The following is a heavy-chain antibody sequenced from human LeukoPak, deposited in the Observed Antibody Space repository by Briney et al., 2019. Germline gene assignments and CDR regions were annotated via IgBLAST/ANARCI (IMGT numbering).Heavy chain of an antibody. J-gene: IGHJ4*02. CDR2: INQSGTT. CDR1: GGSFSGYY. D-gene: IGHD3-10*01. CDR3: AKVSRYYGSGSYYRDGEFDY. Sequence: SETLSLTCAVYGGSFSGYYWSWIRQPPGKGLQWIGEINQSGTTNYNPSLKSQVTISVDTSKNQVSLKLNSVTAADTAVYYCAKVSRYYGSGSYYRDGEFDYWGQGTLVTVSS. V-gene: IGHV4-34*01.